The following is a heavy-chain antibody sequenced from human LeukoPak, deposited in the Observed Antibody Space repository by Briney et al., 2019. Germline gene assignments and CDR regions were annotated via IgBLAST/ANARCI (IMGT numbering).Heavy chain of an antibody. D-gene: IGHD3-22*01. J-gene: IGHJ4*02. V-gene: IGHV4-59*01. CDR3: ARGDSSGYWYFDY. CDR2: IYYSGST. CDR1: GGSISNYY. Sequence: SETLSLTCTVSGGSISNYYWSWIREPPGKGLEWIGYIYYSGSTNYNPSLKSRVTISVDTSKNQFSLKLSSVTAADTAVYYCARGDSSGYWYFDYWGQGTLVTVSS.